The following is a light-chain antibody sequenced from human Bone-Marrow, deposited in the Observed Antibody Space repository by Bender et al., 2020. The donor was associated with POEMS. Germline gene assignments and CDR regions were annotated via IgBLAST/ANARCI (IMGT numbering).Light chain of an antibody. V-gene: IGLV3-1*01. J-gene: IGLJ3*02. Sequence: SYELTQPPSVSVSPGHTASISCSGDALGDKYVSWYQQKAGQPPVLVLFQDSHRPTGIPERFSGSKSGSSASLAISGLQSEDAADYYCSTWDDRLNAWLFGGGTKLTVL. CDR2: QDS. CDR1: ALGDKY. CDR3: STWDDRLNAWL.